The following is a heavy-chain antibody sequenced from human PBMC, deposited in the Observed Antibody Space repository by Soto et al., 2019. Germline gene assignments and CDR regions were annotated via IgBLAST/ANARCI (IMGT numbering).Heavy chain of an antibody. CDR2: IRSKANSYAT. CDR3: TTVLLEWLVEWAFDI. Sequence: PGGSLRLSCAASGFTFSGSAMHWVRQASGKGLEWVGRIRSKANSYATAYAASVKGRFTISRDDSKNTAYLQMNSLKTEDTAVYYCTTVLLEWLVEWAFDIWGQGTMVTVSS. D-gene: IGHD3-3*01. CDR1: GFTFSGSA. V-gene: IGHV3-73*01. J-gene: IGHJ3*02.